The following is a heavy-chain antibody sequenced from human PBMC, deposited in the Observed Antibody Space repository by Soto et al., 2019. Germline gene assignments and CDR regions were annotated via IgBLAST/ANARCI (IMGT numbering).Heavy chain of an antibody. V-gene: IGHV3-48*01. Sequence: GGSMRLSCAASGFTLSSYSMNWVRQAPGKGLEWVSNISSSSSNIYYADSVKGRFTISRDNAKKSLYLQMNTLRPEDTAVYYCARGPTKIDYWGQGTLVTVSS. J-gene: IGHJ4*02. CDR1: GFTLSSYS. CDR2: ISSSSSNI. CDR3: ARGPTKIDY.